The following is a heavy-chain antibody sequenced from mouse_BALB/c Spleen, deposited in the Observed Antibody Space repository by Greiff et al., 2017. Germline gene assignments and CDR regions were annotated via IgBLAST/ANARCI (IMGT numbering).Heavy chain of an antibody. D-gene: IGHD2-4*01. CDR1: GFSLTGYG. CDR2: IWGDGST. Sequence: QVQLQQSGPGLVAPSQSLSITCTVSGFSLTGYGVNWVRQPPGKGLEWLGMIWGDGSTDYNSALKSRLSISKDNSKSQVFLKMNSLQTDDTARYYCAREEDDYDEGAWFAYWGQGTLVTVSA. V-gene: IGHV2-6-7*01. CDR3: AREEDDYDEGAWFAY. J-gene: IGHJ3*01.